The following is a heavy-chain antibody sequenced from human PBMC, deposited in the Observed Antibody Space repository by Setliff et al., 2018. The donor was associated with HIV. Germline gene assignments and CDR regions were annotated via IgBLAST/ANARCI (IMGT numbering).Heavy chain of an antibody. CDR3: ARENYYSNSRHYNPLDY. V-gene: IGHV1-69*16. D-gene: IGHD3-10*01. CDR1: GGSFNTYT. J-gene: IGHJ4*02. CDR2: IIPILGTA. Sequence: SVKVSCKASGGSFNTYTITWLRQAPGQGLEWMGNIIPILGTANYAQKFQDRVTISTDESTSTAYMELSSLRSEDTAVYYCARENYYSNSRHYNPLDYWGQGTLVTVSS.